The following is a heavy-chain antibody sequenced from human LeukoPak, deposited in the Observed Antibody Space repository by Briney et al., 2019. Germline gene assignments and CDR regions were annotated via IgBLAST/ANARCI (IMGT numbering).Heavy chain of an antibody. D-gene: IGHD3-22*01. J-gene: IGHJ4*02. CDR3: ARTDYSSGYFPFDY. CDR2: IYYSGST. Sequence: SETLSLTCTVSGGSISSGRYYWSWIRQHPGKGLEWIGYIYYSGSTYYNPSLKSRVTISVDTSKNQFSLKLSSVTAADTAVYYCARTDYSSGYFPFDYWGQGTLVTVSS. V-gene: IGHV4-31*03. CDR1: GGSISSGRYY.